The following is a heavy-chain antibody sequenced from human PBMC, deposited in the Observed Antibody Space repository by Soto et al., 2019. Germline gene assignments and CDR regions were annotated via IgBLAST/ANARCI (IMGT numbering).Heavy chain of an antibody. CDR1: GYTFTGYY. D-gene: IGHD6-13*01. CDR2: INPNSGGT. Sequence: ASVKVSCKASGYTFTGYYMHWVRQATGQGLEWMGWINPNSGGTNYAQKFQGWVTMTRDTSISTAYMELSRLRSDDTAVYYCAREYSSSCYYPARSYGMDVWGQGTTVTVSS. J-gene: IGHJ6*02. V-gene: IGHV1-2*04. CDR3: AREYSSSCYYPARSYGMDV.